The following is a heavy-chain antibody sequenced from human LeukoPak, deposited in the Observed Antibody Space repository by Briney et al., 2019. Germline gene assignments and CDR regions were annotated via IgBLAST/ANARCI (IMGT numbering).Heavy chain of an antibody. J-gene: IGHJ1*01. V-gene: IGHV1-2*02. CDR1: GYTFTDYY. CDR2: INPSSGDT. Sequence: ASVKVSCEASGYTFTDYYVHWVRQAPGQGLEWMGWINPSSGDTKYAQKFQGRVTMTRDTSISTAYMELSRLRSDDTAVYYCARGASIDWLLKHWGQGTLVTVSS. D-gene: IGHD3-9*01. CDR3: ARGASIDWLLKH.